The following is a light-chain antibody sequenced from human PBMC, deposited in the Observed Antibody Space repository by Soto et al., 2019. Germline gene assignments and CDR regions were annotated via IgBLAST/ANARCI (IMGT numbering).Light chain of an antibody. CDR3: SSYTSSSTVV. V-gene: IGLV2-14*01. Sequence: QSALTQPASVSGSPGQSITISSTGTSSDVGGYNYVSWYQQHPGKAPKLMIYDVSNRPSGVSNRFSGSKSGNTASLTISGLQAEDEADYYCSSYTSSSTVVFAGGTKLTVL. CDR1: SSDVGGYNY. CDR2: DVS. J-gene: IGLJ2*01.